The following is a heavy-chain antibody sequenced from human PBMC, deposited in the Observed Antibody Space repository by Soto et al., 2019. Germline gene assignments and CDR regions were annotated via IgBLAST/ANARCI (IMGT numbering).Heavy chain of an antibody. J-gene: IGHJ4*02. CDR1: GFTFSTYS. CDR2: ISSSSRRI. V-gene: IGHV3-48*02. D-gene: IGHD5-12*01. Sequence: EVQLVESGGGVVQPGGSLRLSCAASGFTFSTYSMNWVRQAPGKGLEWVSYISSSSRRIDYADSVKGRFTISRDNAKNSLYLQMNSIRDEDTAVYYVASRLPANSVDEDYWGKGTLFTFSP. CDR3: ASRLPANSVDEDY.